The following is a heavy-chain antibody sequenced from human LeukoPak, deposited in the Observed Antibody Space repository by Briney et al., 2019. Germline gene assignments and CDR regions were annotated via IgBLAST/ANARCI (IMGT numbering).Heavy chain of an antibody. CDR2: IYPGDSDT. Sequence: GESLKISCKGSGYSFTSYWIGWVRQMPGKGLEWMGIIYPGDSDTRYSPSFQGQVPISADKSISTAYLQWSSLKASDTAMYYCARGEGVVPAAIFAPYFDYWGQGTLVTVSS. J-gene: IGHJ4*02. CDR3: ARGEGVVPAAIFAPYFDY. CDR1: GYSFTSYW. V-gene: IGHV5-51*01. D-gene: IGHD2-2*01.